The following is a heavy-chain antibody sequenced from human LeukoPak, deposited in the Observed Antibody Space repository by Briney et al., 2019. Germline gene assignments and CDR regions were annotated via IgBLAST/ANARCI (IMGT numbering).Heavy chain of an antibody. Sequence: SVKVSCKASGGNFSSHAISWVRQAPGQGLEWMGGIIPIFGTANYAQKFQGRVTITADESTSTAYMELSSLRSEDTAVYYCARGTAWCPYSSSWFDPWGPGTLVTVSS. D-gene: IGHD6-13*01. J-gene: IGHJ5*02. CDR3: ARGTAWCPYSSSWFDP. V-gene: IGHV1-69*01. CDR1: GGNFSSHA. CDR2: IIPIFGTA.